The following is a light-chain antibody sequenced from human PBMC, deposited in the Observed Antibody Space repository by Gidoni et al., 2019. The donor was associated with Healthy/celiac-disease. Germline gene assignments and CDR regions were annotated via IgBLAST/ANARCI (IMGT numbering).Light chain of an antibody. V-gene: IGKV3-11*01. Sequence: IVLPQSPATLSLSPGERATLSCRASQSVSSYLAWYQQKPGQAPRLLIYDASNRATGIPARFSGSGSGTDFTLTISSLEPEDFAVYYCQQRSNLLTFXGXTKVEIK. CDR2: DAS. CDR3: QQRSNLLT. CDR1: QSVSSY. J-gene: IGKJ4*01.